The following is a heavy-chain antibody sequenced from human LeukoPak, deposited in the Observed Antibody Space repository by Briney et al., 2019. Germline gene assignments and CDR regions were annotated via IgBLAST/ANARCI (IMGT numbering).Heavy chain of an antibody. Sequence: GGSLRLSCAASGFTFSDYYMSWIRQAPGKGLEWASYISSSGSTIYYADSVKGRFTISRDNAKNSLYLQMNSLRAEDTAVYYCAKVIGYYDSSGPWAFDIWGQGTMVTVSS. CDR1: GFTFSDYY. CDR2: ISSSGSTI. J-gene: IGHJ3*02. CDR3: AKVIGYYDSSGPWAFDI. V-gene: IGHV3-11*04. D-gene: IGHD3-22*01.